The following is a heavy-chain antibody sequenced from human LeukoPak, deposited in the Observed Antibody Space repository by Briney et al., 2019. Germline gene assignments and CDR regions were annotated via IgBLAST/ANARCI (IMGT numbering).Heavy chain of an antibody. Sequence: GGSLRLSFAASGFTFSSYGMHWVRQAPGKGLEWVAFIRYDGSNKYYADSVKGRFTISRDNSKNTLYLQMNSLRAEDTAVYYCAKGEEYYYDSSGYRDYFDYWGQGTLVTVSS. V-gene: IGHV3-30*02. CDR2: IRYDGSNK. D-gene: IGHD3-22*01. CDR3: AKGEEYYYDSSGYRDYFDY. J-gene: IGHJ4*02. CDR1: GFTFSSYG.